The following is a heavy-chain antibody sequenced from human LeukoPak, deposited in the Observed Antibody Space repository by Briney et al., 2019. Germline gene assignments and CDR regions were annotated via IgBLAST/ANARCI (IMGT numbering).Heavy chain of an antibody. V-gene: IGHV4-4*07. J-gene: IGHJ4*02. CDR3: ARESEVDTAMVTIFFDY. CDR1: GGSISSYY. D-gene: IGHD5-18*01. Sequence: PSETLSLTCTVSGGSISSYYWSWIRQPAGKGLEWIGRIYTSGSTNYNPSLKSRVTMSVDTSKNQFSLKLSSVTAADTAVYYCARESEVDTAMVTIFFDYWGQGTLVTVSS. CDR2: IYTSGST.